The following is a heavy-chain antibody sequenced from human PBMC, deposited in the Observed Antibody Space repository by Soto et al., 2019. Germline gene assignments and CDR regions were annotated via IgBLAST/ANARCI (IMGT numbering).Heavy chain of an antibody. J-gene: IGHJ6*02. Sequence: SETQSLTCTVSGDSISSDDDHWTWIRQSPGKGLEWIGYIHHSGSILYNPSLKSRVTISVDTSKNQFSLHLTSVTAADTAVYFDWFTREKPFTGYYYGMDVWGQGTTVTVSS. CDR1: GDSISSDDDH. V-gene: IGHV4-30-4*02. CDR2: IHHSGSI. CDR3: WFTREKPFTGYYYGMDV. D-gene: IGHD3-9*01.